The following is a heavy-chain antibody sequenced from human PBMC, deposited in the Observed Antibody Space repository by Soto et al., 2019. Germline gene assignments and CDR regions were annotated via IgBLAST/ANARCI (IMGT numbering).Heavy chain of an antibody. V-gene: IGHV4-59*01. D-gene: IGHD1-7*01. CDR1: GDYISTYY. CDR3: AREGLTGTIGLYYYYGMDV. CDR2: IYYSGST. Sequence: SETLSLTCTVSGDYISTYYWSWIRQPPGKGLEWIGYIYYSGSTNYNPSLKSRVTISVDTSKNQFSLKLSSVTAADTAVYYCAREGLTGTIGLYYYYGMDVWGQGTTVTVSS. J-gene: IGHJ6*02.